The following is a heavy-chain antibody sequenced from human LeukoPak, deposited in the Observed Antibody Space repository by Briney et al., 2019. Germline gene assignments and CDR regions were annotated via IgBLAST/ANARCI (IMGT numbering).Heavy chain of an antibody. CDR1: GYSLTSYW. Sequence: GESLKISCKGSGYSLTSYWIGWVRQMPGKGLEWMGIIYPGDSDTRYSPSFQGQVTISADKSISTAYLQWSSLKASDTAMYYCARPRDTTIIAFDIWGQGTMVTVSS. D-gene: IGHD5-12*01. J-gene: IGHJ3*02. CDR2: IYPGDSDT. V-gene: IGHV5-51*01. CDR3: ARPRDTTIIAFDI.